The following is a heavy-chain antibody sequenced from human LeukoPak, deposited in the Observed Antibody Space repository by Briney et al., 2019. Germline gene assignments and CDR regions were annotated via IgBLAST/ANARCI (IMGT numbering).Heavy chain of an antibody. Sequence: GGSLRLSCAASGFTVSRNYVSWVRQATGKGLEWVSVIYSGGSTYYADSVKGRFTISRDNSKNTLYLQMNSLRAEDTAVYYCARDNDYYDSSGYIPGMDVWGQGTTVTVSS. D-gene: IGHD3-22*01. CDR3: ARDNDYYDSSGYIPGMDV. CDR1: GFTVSRNY. CDR2: IYSGGST. J-gene: IGHJ6*02. V-gene: IGHV3-53*05.